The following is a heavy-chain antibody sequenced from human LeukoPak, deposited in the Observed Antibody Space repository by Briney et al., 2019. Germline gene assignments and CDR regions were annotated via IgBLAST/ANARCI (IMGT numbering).Heavy chain of an antibody. CDR1: GITLSNYG. V-gene: IGHV3-23*01. CDR2: MSGSGGGT. J-gene: IGHJ4*02. D-gene: IGHD3-22*01. CDR3: AKRGVVIRVILVGFYKEAYYFDS. Sequence: GGSLRLSCAASGITLSNYGMSWVRKAPGKGLEWVAGMSGSGGGTNYADSVKGRFTVSRDNSKNTLYLQMKSLRAEDTAVYFCAKRGVVIRVILVGFYKEAYYFDSWGQGALVTVSS.